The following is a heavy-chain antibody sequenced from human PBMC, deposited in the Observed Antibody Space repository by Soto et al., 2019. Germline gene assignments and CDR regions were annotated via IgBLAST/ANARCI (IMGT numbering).Heavy chain of an antibody. V-gene: IGHV3-53*04. CDR1: GFTVSSRY. D-gene: IGHD4-17*01. Sequence: PGGFLRLSCAAAGFTVSSRYMSSVRKAPGKGLEWVSVIYSGGSTYYADSVKGRFTTSRHNSKNTLYLQMNSLRAEDTAVYYCARRGPLHGDYLYYFDYWGQGTLVTVSS. CDR2: IYSGGST. J-gene: IGHJ4*02. CDR3: ARRGPLHGDYLYYFDY.